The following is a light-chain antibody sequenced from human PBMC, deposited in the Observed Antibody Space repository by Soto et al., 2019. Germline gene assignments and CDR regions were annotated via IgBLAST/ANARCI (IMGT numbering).Light chain of an antibody. V-gene: IGKV3-20*01. Sequence: DIVLTQSPGTLSLSLGDRATLSCRASQAVEDNDLAWYQQKAGHAPRLLVDDASRRAAGIPYRFSGSGSGTDFTLTISSLEPEDSAAYYCQKCATAPRTFGQGTKVEVK. CDR2: DAS. CDR1: QAVEDND. J-gene: IGKJ1*01. CDR3: QKCATAPRT.